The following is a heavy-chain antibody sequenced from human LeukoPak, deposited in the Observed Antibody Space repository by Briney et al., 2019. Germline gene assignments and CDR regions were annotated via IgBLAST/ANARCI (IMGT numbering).Heavy chain of an antibody. D-gene: IGHD3-9*01. CDR2: IKQDGSEK. J-gene: IGHJ3*02. V-gene: IGHV3-7*01. CDR3: ARRYFDWFLGAGGSLDI. Sequence: GGSLRLSCAGSGFTFRSYWMHWVRQAPGKGLEWLANIKQDGSEKYYVDYVKGRFTISRDNANDSVYLQMNSLRAEDTAVYYCARRYFDWFLGAGGSLDIWGQGTMVTVSS. CDR1: GFTFRSYW.